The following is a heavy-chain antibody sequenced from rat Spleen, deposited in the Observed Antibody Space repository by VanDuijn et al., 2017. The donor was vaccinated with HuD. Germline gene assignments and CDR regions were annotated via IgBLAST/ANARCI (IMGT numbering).Heavy chain of an antibody. Sequence: EVQLVESGGGLVQPGRSLKLSCAASGFTFSNYGLAWVRQAPTKGLEWVASISTGGGSTHYRDSAKGRFTISRDSAKSTLYLQMDSLRSEDTATYYCATAGSRVSRFAYWGQGTLVTVSS. CDR2: ISTGGGST. D-gene: IGHD1-4*01. CDR3: ATAGSRVSRFAY. V-gene: IGHV5S13*01. CDR1: GFTFSNYG. J-gene: IGHJ3*01.